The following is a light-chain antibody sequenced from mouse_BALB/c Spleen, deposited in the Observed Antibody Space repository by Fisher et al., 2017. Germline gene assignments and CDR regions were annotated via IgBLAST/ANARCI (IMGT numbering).Light chain of an antibody. CDR1: SSVSSSY. CDR3: QQWSSSPPT. Sequence: IVLTQTPAIMSASLGERVTMTCTASSSVSSSYLHWYQQKPGSSPKLWIYSISNLASGVPARFSGSGSGTSYSLTISSVKAEDAATYYCQQWSSSPPTFGAGTKLELK. CDR2: SIS. V-gene: IGKV4-74*01. J-gene: IGKJ5*01.